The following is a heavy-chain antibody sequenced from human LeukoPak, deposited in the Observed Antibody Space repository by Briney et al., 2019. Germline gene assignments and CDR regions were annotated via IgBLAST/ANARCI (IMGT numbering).Heavy chain of an antibody. CDR2: IYYSGST. D-gene: IGHD3-10*01. CDR1: GGSISSSSYY. CDR3: ARRSWYYYGSGSYFQH. Sequence: SETLSLTCTVSGGSISSSSYYWGWIRQPPGKGLEWVGSIYYSGSTYYNPSLKSRVTISVDTSKNQFSLKLSSVTAADTAVYYCARRSWYYYGSGSYFQHWGQGTLVTVSS. J-gene: IGHJ1*01. V-gene: IGHV4-39*01.